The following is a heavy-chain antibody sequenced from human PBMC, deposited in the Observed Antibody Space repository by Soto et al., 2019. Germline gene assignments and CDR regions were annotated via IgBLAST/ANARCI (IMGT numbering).Heavy chain of an antibody. V-gene: IGHV5-51*01. D-gene: IGHD3-10*01. Sequence: PGESLKISCKGSGYSFTSYWIGWVRQMPGKGLEWMGIIYPGDSDTRYSPSFQGQVTISADKSISTAYLQWSSLKASDTAMYYCARQREYGSGSYQEMDYWGQGTLVTVSS. J-gene: IGHJ4*02. CDR3: ARQREYGSGSYQEMDY. CDR1: GYSFTSYW. CDR2: IYPGDSDT.